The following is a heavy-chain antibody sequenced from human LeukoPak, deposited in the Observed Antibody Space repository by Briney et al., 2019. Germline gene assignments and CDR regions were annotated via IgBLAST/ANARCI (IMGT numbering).Heavy chain of an antibody. J-gene: IGHJ4*02. CDR3: ARAIYSGYVPPHY. CDR2: ISSSDSDI. D-gene: IGHD5-12*01. CDR1: GFTLSTYS. V-gene: IGHV3-21*01. Sequence: GGSLRLSCAASGFTLSTYSMSWVRQAPGKGLEWVSPISSSDSDIYYADSVKGRFTISRDNAKNSLYLQMNSLRAGDTAVYYCARAIYSGYVPPHYWGQGTLVTVSS.